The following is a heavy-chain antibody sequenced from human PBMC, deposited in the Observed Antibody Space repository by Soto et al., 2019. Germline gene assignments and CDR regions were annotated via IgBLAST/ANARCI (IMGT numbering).Heavy chain of an antibody. CDR3: ARSSHPWLQPFDY. Sequence: GGSLRLSCAASGFTFSSYWMSWVRQAPGKGLEWVANIKQDGSEKYYVDSVKGRFTISRDNAKNSLYLQMNSLRAEDTAVYYCARSSHPWLQPFDYWGQGTLVTVSS. J-gene: IGHJ4*02. CDR1: GFTFSSYW. CDR2: IKQDGSEK. D-gene: IGHD5-12*01. V-gene: IGHV3-7*01.